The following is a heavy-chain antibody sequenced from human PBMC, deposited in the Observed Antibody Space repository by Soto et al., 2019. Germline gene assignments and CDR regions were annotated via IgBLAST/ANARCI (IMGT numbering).Heavy chain of an antibody. Sequence: GASVKVSCKASGGTFSSYAISWVRQAPGQGLEWMGGIIPIFGTANYAQKFQGRVTITADESTSTAYMELSSLRSEDTAVYYCAMRLHNYYDSRWHYFDYWGQGTLVTVSS. CDR1: GGTFSSYA. CDR2: IIPIFGTA. CDR3: AMRLHNYYDSRWHYFDY. V-gene: IGHV1-69*13. D-gene: IGHD3-22*01. J-gene: IGHJ4*02.